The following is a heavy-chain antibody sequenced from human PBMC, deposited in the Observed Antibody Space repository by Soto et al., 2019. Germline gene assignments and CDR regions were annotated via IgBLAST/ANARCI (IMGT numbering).Heavy chain of an antibody. CDR3: ASSRFLTDQIDP. CDR1: GYTFTSYA. V-gene: IGHV1-3*01. Sequence: ASVKVSCKASGYTFTSYAMHWVRQAPGQRLEWMGWISAGNGNTKYSQKFQGRVTITRDTSASTAYMELSSLRSEDTAVYYCASSRFLTDQIDPWGQGTLVTVSS. D-gene: IGHD3-3*01. J-gene: IGHJ5*02. CDR2: ISAGNGNT.